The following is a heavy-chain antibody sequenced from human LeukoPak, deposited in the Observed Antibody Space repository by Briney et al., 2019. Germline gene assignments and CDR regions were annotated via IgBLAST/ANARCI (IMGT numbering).Heavy chain of an antibody. CDR1: GFTFSGSA. J-gene: IGHJ6*02. Sequence: PGGSLRLSCAASGFTFSGSAMHWVRQASGKGLEWVGRIRSKANSYATAYAASVKGRFTISRDDSKNTAYLQMNSLKTEDTAVYYCTRRRDGGNTYYYYYYGMDVWGQGTTVTVSS. CDR3: TRRRDGGNTYYYYYYGMDV. V-gene: IGHV3-73*01. D-gene: IGHD4-23*01. CDR2: IRSKANSYAT.